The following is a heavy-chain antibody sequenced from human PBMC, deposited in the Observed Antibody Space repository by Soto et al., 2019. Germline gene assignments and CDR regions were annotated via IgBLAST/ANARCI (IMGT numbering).Heavy chain of an antibody. CDR3: EKAGYCSSTSCYDYYYYYGMDV. CDR1: GFTFDDYT. Sequence: GGSLRLSCAASGFTFDDYTMHWVRQAPGKGLEWVSLISWDGGSTYYADSVKGRFTISRDNGKNSLYLQMNSLRTEDTALYYCEKAGYCSSTSCYDYYYYYGMDVWGQGTTVTVSS. CDR2: ISWDGGST. J-gene: IGHJ6*02. V-gene: IGHV3-43*01. D-gene: IGHD2-2*01.